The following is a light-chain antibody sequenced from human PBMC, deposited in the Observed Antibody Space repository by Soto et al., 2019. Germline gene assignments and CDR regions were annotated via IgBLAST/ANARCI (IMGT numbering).Light chain of an antibody. J-gene: IGLJ7*01. CDR1: SSDVGGYDH. CDR2: DVS. CDR3: SSYTSSSVPV. V-gene: IGLV2-14*03. Sequence: QSALTQPASVSGSPGQSIAISCTGTSSDVGGYDHVSWYQHHPGKAPKLMIYDVSNRPSGVSNRFSGSKSGNTASLTISGLQAEDEADYYCSSYTSSSVPVFGGGTQLTVL.